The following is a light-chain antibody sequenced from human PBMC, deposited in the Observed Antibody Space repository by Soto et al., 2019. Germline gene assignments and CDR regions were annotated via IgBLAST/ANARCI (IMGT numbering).Light chain of an antibody. Sequence: EIVLTQSPGTLSLSPGERATLSCRASQSVSSSYLAWYQQKPGQAPRLLIYGASSRATGIPDRFSGSGSGTDFTLTISRLEPEDFAVYYCQHHGSSTTWTFAQGTKVEIK. V-gene: IGKV3-20*01. CDR1: QSVSSSY. CDR3: QHHGSSTTWT. CDR2: GAS. J-gene: IGKJ1*01.